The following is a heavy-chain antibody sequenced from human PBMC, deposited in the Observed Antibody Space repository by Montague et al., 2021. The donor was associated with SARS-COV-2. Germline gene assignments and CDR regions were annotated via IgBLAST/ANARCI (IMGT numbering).Heavy chain of an antibody. Sequence: SETLSLTCAVTGASMTPYHYSWIRHHPGERLQWIVYIYYNTGNTNYNPSLQSRVTISLDTSKNQFSLNLTSVTAADTALYFCARGTGYDYYFDCWGLGTLVTVSS. CDR3: ARGTGYDYYFDC. D-gene: IGHD5-12*01. J-gene: IGHJ4*02. CDR1: GASMTPYH. CDR2: IYYNTGNT. V-gene: IGHV4-59*01.